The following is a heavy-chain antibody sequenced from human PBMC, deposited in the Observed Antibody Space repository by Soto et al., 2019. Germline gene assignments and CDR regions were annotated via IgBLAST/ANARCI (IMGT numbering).Heavy chain of an antibody. CDR2: IYYSGST. CDR3: ARHPHQGDFWDPWFAP. CDR1: GGSISSSSYY. J-gene: IGHJ5*02. Sequence: TSETLSLTCTVSGGSISSSSYYWGWIRQPPGKGLEWIGSIYYSGSTYYNPSLKSRVTISVDTSKNQFSLKLSSVTAADTAVYYGARHPHQGDFWDPWFAPWGQGTLVPVSS. V-gene: IGHV4-39*01. D-gene: IGHD3-3*01.